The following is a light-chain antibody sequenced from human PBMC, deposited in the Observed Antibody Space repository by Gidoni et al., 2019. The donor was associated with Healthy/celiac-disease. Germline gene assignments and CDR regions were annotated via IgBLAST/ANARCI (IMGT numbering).Light chain of an antibody. J-gene: IGLJ2*01. CDR1: SSNIGSNT. Sequence: QSVLTQPPSASGTPGQRVTISCSGSSSNIGSNTVNRYQQLPGTAPKLRIYSNNQRPSGVPDRFSGSKSGTSASLAISGLQSEDDADYYCAAWDDSLNGLFGGGTKLTVL. V-gene: IGLV1-44*01. CDR3: AAWDDSLNGL. CDR2: SNN.